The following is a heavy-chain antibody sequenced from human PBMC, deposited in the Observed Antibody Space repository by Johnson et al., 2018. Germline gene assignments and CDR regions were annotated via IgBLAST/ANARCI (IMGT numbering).Heavy chain of an antibody. J-gene: IGHJ4*02. Sequence: VQLVESGAEVKKPGESLKISCKGSGYSFTSYWISWVRQMPGKGLEWMGIIYPGDSDTRYSPSFQSQVPISADKSISTAYLQWSSLKASDTAMYYCARRRDGYKYYFDYWGQGTLITVSS. CDR2: IYPGDSDT. D-gene: IGHD5-24*01. V-gene: IGHV5-51*03. CDR1: GYSFTSYW. CDR3: ARRRDGYKYYFDY.